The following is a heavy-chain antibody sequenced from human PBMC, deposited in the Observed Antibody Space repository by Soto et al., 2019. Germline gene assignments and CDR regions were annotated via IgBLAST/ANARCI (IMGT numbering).Heavy chain of an antibody. J-gene: IGHJ4*02. CDR1: GFTFDEYG. Sequence: PGASLRLSCAASGFTFDEYGMSWVRQAPGKGLGWASGINWNGGSTGYADSVKGRFTISRDNAKNSLYLQMNSLRAEDTALYYCARNLNYYDSSGYHDYWGQGT. CDR3: ARNLNYYDSSGYHDY. D-gene: IGHD3-22*01. CDR2: INWNGGST. V-gene: IGHV3-20*04.